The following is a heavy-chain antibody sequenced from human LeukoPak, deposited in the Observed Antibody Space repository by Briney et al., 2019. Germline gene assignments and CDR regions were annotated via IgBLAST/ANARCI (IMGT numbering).Heavy chain of an antibody. CDR3: ARETAVNWFDP. CDR1: GFTFSSYW. Sequence: GGSLRLSCAASGFTFSSYWMSWVRQAPGKGLEWVANIKQDGSEEYYVDSVKGRFTISRDNAKNSMYLQMNSLRAEDTAVYYCARETAVNWFDPWGQGTLVTVSS. CDR2: IKQDGSEE. J-gene: IGHJ5*02. V-gene: IGHV3-7*01.